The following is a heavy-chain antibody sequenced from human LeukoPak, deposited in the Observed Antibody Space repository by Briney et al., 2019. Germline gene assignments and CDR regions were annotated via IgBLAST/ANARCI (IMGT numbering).Heavy chain of an antibody. J-gene: IGHJ4*02. CDR2: ITPNSGGT. CDR3: ARDHYYSSGYFVS. D-gene: IGHD3-22*01. V-gene: IGHV1-2*02. Sequence: GASVKASSNAAAYIFTAPYIIRSRQPPAHALEWFRSITPNSGGTNYAQTFQGRVTMTRDTSISTAYMELRLRSDDTAVYYCARDHYYSSGYFVSWRQGTRVTVSS. CDR1: AYIFTAPY.